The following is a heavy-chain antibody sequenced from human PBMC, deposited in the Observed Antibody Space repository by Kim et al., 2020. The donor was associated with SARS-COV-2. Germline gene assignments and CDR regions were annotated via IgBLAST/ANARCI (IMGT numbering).Heavy chain of an antibody. J-gene: IGHJ6*02. Sequence: GGSLRLSCAASGFTFSDYYMSWIRQAPGKGLEWVSYISSSSSYTNYADSVKGRFTISRDNAKNSLYLQMNSLRAEDTAVYYCARSGDGDFWSGYYNYYGSGSYSGTPDYYYYGMDVWGQGTTVTVSS. V-gene: IGHV3-11*06. D-gene: IGHD3-10*01. CDR3: ARSGDGDFWSGYYNYYGSGSYSGTPDYYYYGMDV. CDR1: GFTFSDYY. CDR2: ISSSSSYT.